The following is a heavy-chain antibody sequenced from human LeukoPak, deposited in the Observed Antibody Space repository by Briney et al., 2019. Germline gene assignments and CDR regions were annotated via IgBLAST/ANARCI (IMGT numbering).Heavy chain of an antibody. V-gene: IGHV3-30-3*01. D-gene: IGHD2-2*01. Sequence: GGSLRLSCAASGFTFRSYVMHWVRQAPGKGLEWVAVISFDGSNKYYADSVKGRFTISRDNAKNSLYLQMNSLRTADTAVYYCSRQIGLDSPYHFYYYGLDVWGQGTTVTVSS. CDR1: GFTFRSYV. CDR2: ISFDGSNK. J-gene: IGHJ6*02. CDR3: SRQIGLDSPYHFYYYGLDV.